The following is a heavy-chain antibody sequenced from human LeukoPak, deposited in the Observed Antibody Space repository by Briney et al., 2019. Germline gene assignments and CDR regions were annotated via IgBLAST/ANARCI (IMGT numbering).Heavy chain of an antibody. CDR2: IIPIFGTA. D-gene: IGHD5-18*01. CDR1: GDTGTFSSFA. CDR3: ARDLVLDTAMVGEFDY. V-gene: IGHV1-69*13. J-gene: IGHJ4*02. Sequence: SVKVSCKASGDTGTFSSFAINWLRQAPGQGLEWMGGIIPIFGTANYAQKFQGRVTITADESTSTAYMELSSLRSEDTAVYYCARDLVLDTAMVGEFDYWGQGTLVTVSS.